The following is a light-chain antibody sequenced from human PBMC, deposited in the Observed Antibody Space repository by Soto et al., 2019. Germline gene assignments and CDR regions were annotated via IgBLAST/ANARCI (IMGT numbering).Light chain of an antibody. V-gene: IGKV3-20*01. J-gene: IGKJ4*01. CDR3: HQYGSSPRLT. Sequence: EIVLTQSPGTLSLSPGERATLSCRASQSVSSSYLAWYQQKPGQAPRLLIYGASSRATGIPDRFSGSGSGTDFTLTISRLEPEVFAVYYCHQYGSSPRLTFGGGTKVDIK. CDR2: GAS. CDR1: QSVSSSY.